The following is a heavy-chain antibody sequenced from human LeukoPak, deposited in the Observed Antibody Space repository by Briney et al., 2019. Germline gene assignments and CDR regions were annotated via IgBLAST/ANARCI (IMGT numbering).Heavy chain of an antibody. CDR2: IYHSGST. CDR1: GYSISSGYY. J-gene: IGHJ6*03. Sequence: SETLSLTCTVSGYSISSGYYWGWIRRPPGKGLEWIGSIYHSGSTYHNPSLKSRVTISVDTSKNQFSLKLSSVTAADTAVYYCARVLYYYYYMDVWGKGTTVTVSS. V-gene: IGHV4-38-2*02. CDR3: ARVLYYYYYMDV.